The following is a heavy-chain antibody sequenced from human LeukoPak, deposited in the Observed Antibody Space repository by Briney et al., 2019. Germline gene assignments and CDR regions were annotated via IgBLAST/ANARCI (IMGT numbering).Heavy chain of an antibody. CDR3: TRDSGTTGEVKFDP. CDR1: GGSISSYY. Sequence: SETLSLTCTVSGGSISSYYWSWIRQPAGKGLEWIGRIYGTGTVTYNPSLQSRVTMSVDTSKNEFSLKMSSVTAADTAVYYCTRDSGTTGEVKFDPWGQGTLVAVSS. D-gene: IGHD3-10*01. CDR2: IYGTGTV. V-gene: IGHV4-4*07. J-gene: IGHJ5*02.